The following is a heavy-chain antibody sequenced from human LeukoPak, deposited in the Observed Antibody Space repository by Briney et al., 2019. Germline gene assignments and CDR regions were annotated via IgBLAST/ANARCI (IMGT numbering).Heavy chain of an antibody. D-gene: IGHD6-13*01. J-gene: IGHJ5*02. V-gene: IGHV1-18*01. Sequence: ASVKVSCKASGYTFTSYGISWVRQAPGQGLEWMGWISAYNGNTNYAQKLQGRVTTTTDTSTSTAYMELRSLRSDDTAVYYCARDVGSSWSNWFGPWGQGTLVTVSS. CDR2: ISAYNGNT. CDR3: ARDVGSSWSNWFGP. CDR1: GYTFTSYG.